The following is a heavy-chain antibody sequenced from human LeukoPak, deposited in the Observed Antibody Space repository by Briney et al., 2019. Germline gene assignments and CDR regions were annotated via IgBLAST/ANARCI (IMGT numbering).Heavy chain of an antibody. J-gene: IGHJ3*02. CDR3: ASGSYIGSAFDI. D-gene: IGHD1-26*01. CDR2: ISSSSGSTI. Sequence: KPGGSLRLSCAASGFTFSDYYMSWIRQAPGKGLEWVSYISSSSGSTIYYADSVKGRFTISRDNAKNSLYLQMNSLRAEDTAVYYCASGSYIGSAFDIWGQGTMVTVSS. V-gene: IGHV3-11*01. CDR1: GFTFSDYY.